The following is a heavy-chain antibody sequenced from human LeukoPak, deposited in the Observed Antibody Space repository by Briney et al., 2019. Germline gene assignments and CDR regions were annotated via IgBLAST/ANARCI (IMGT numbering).Heavy chain of an antibody. J-gene: IGHJ4*02. D-gene: IGHD6-13*01. CDR3: ARGLRADIAAAGPHYFDY. CDR1: GFTFSDFW. Sequence: PGGSLRLSCAGSGFTFSDFWMTWVRQAPGKGLEWVANIKQDGSEKYYVDPVMGRFTISRDNAKNSLYLQMNSLRAEDTAVYYCARGLRADIAAAGPHYFDYWGQGTLVTVSS. CDR2: IKQDGSEK. V-gene: IGHV3-7*01.